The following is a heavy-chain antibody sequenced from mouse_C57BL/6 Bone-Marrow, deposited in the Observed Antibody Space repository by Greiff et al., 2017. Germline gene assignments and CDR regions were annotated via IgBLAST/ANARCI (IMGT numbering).Heavy chain of an antibody. D-gene: IGHD1-1*01. CDR2: IWWDDDK. CDR3: SRIEGLLPSVEY. J-gene: IGHJ4*01. V-gene: IGHV8-8*01. Sequence: QVTLKVSGPGILPPSQTLSLTCSFSGFSLRTFGMGVGWIRQPSGKGLEWLAHIWWDDDKYYNPALKSRLTISKDTSKNQVFLKIANVYTADTATHYCSRIEGLLPSVEYGAQGTSVRVSS. CDR1: GFSLRTFGMG.